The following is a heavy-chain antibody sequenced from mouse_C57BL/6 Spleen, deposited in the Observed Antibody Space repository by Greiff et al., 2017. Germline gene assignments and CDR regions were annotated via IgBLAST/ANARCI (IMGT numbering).Heavy chain of an antibody. Sequence: EVQLQQSGPELVKPGASVKISCKASGYTFTDYYMNWVKQSHGKSLEWIGDINPNNGGTSYNQKFKGKATLTVDKSSSTAYMELRSLTSEDSAVYYCARNPGVAYWGQGTLVTVSA. V-gene: IGHV1-26*01. CDR2: INPNNGGT. J-gene: IGHJ3*01. CDR3: ARNPGVAY. CDR1: GYTFTDYY.